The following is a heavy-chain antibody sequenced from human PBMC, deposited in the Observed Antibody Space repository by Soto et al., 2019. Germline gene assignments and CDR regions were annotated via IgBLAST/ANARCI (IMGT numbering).Heavy chain of an antibody. CDR3: ARGWYYFDF. J-gene: IGHJ4*02. D-gene: IGHD2-15*01. CDR2: IYYTGST. CDR1: GGSMSSNY. Sequence: SETLSLTCTVSGGSMSSNYWTWIRQSPGKGLEWIGYIYYTGSTKYNPSLKSRVTISLDTSKNQFSLRLSSVTAADTALYYCARGWYYFDFWGQGTLVTVSS. V-gene: IGHV4-59*08.